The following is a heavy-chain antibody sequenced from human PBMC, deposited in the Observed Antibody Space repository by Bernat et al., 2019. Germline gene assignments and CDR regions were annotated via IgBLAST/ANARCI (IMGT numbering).Heavy chain of an antibody. CDR3: ARDEGDGYNKLFDY. D-gene: IGHD5-24*01. J-gene: IGHJ4*02. CDR2: ISSSGSTI. Sequence: EVQLLESGGDLVQPGGSLRLSCAASGFTFRTSDMSWVRQAPGKGLEWVSGISSSGSTIYYADSVKGRFTISRDNAKNSLYLQMNSLRAEDTAVYYCARDEGDGYNKLFDYWGQGTLVTVSS. CDR1: GFTFRTSD. V-gene: IGHV3-48*04.